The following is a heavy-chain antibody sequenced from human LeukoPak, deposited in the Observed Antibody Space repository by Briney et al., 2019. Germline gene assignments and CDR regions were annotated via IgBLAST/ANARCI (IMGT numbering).Heavy chain of an antibody. CDR2: IYYSGST. Sequence: SETLSLTCTVSGGSISGSSYYWGWIRQPPGRGLEGIGSIYYSGSTYYNPSLKSRVTISVDTSKNQFSLKLSSVTAADTAVYYCARGWSCSSTSCYPGYYYMDVWGKGTTVTVSS. CDR3: ARGWSCSSTSCYPGYYYMDV. CDR1: GGSISGSSYY. J-gene: IGHJ6*03. V-gene: IGHV4-39*07. D-gene: IGHD2-2*01.